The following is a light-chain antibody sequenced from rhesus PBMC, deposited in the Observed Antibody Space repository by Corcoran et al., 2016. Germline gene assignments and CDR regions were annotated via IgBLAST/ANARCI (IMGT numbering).Light chain of an antibody. Sequence: QVILTQSPATLSLSPGERATLSCRASQSVSSYLAWYQQKPGQAPRLLIYGASSRATGIPDRVSGSGSGTDFTLPISSLEPEDVGVYHCYQHSSGFTFGPGTKLDIK. J-gene: IGKJ3*01. V-gene: IGKV3-10*01. CDR3: YQHSSGFT. CDR1: QSVSSY. CDR2: GAS.